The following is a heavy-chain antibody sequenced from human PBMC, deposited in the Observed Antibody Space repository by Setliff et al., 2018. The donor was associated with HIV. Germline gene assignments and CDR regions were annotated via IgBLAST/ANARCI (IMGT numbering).Heavy chain of an antibody. CDR3: ARSDWELVLSSFDY. D-gene: IGHD1-26*01. V-gene: IGHV1-18*01. Sequence: GASVQVSCKASGYTFASYGITWVRQAPGQGLEWMGWISAYDGNTNYAQKVRERVTLTTDTATNTAFMELKNLTSADTAVYFCARSDWELVLSSFDYWAREPRSPSPQ. CDR1: GYTFASYG. J-gene: IGHJ4*02. CDR2: ISAYDGNT.